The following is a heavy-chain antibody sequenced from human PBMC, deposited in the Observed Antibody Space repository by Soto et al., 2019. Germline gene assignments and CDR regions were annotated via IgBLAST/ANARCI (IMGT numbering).Heavy chain of an antibody. V-gene: IGHV3-23*01. CDR1: GFTFSSYA. CDR2: ISGSGGST. J-gene: IGHJ6*02. Sequence: EVQLLESGGGLVQPGGSLRLSCAASGFTFSSYAMSWVRQAPGKGLEWVSAISGSGGSTYYADSVKGRFTISRDNSKNTLYLQMNSLRAEDTAVYYCAKDQSGRRMYYYYGMDVWGQGTTVTVSS. D-gene: IGHD3-3*01. CDR3: AKDQSGRRMYYYYGMDV.